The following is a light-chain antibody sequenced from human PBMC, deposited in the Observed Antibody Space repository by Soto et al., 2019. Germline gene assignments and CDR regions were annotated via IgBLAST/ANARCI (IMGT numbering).Light chain of an antibody. Sequence: DIQMTQSPSSVSASVGDTVTITCRASQGISNWLAWYQQKPGKAPRVLISAASSLQSGVPSRFSGSGSGTDFTLTINSLQPEDFAFYYCQQTSNFPITFGQGTRLESK. CDR2: AAS. V-gene: IGKV1D-12*01. CDR3: QQTSNFPIT. CDR1: QGISNW. J-gene: IGKJ5*01.